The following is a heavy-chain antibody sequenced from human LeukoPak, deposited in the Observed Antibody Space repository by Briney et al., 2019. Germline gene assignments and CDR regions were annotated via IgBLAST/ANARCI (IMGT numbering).Heavy chain of an antibody. J-gene: IGHJ4*02. Sequence: RPSETLSLTCTVSGGSITSYYWSWIRQPPGKGLEWIGYIYYSGSTNYNPPLKSRVTISVETSKNQFSLKLRSVTAADTAVYFCARDRYGGIIDYWGQGTLVTVSS. CDR2: IYYSGST. CDR3: ARDRYGGIIDY. CDR1: GGSITSYY. D-gene: IGHD4-17*01. V-gene: IGHV4-59*12.